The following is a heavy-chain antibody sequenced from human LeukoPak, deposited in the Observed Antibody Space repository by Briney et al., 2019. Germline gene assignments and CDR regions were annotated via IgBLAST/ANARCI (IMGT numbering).Heavy chain of an antibody. CDR2: IYTSGST. Sequence: SETLSLTCTVSGGSVSSYYWSWIRQPAGKGLEWIGRIYTSGSTNYNPSLKSRVTMSVDTSKNQFSLKLSSVTAADTAVYYCARETHYYDSSGFFDYWGQGTLVTVSS. CDR1: GGSVSSYY. J-gene: IGHJ4*02. V-gene: IGHV4-4*07. D-gene: IGHD3-22*01. CDR3: ARETHYYDSSGFFDY.